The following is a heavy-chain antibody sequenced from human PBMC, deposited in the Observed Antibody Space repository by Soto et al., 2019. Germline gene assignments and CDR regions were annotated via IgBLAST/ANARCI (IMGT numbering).Heavy chain of an antibody. Sequence: GASVKVSCKASGYIFNKYGFNWVRQAPGQGLEWMGRISAFNGYTNFAQKFQGRVTLTTDTSTNTAYMELSSLRSDDTAIYYCARGGGVVIPAGTPDAFDVWGQGTMVTVSS. D-gene: IGHD2-21*01. CDR1: GYIFNKYG. CDR2: ISAFNGYT. CDR3: ARGGGVVIPAGTPDAFDV. J-gene: IGHJ3*01. V-gene: IGHV1-18*01.